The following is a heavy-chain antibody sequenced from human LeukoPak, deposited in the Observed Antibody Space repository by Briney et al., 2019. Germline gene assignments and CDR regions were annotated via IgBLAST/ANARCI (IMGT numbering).Heavy chain of an antibody. D-gene: IGHD3-16*01. CDR1: GFTFSSYS. J-gene: IGHJ5*02. CDR2: IRSSGTT. Sequence: PGGSLRLSCAASGFTFSSYSMNWVRQAPGKGLQWIGFIRSSGTTQYAASVKGRFTISRDDSKSIAYLQMNSLKTVDTAVYYCTRDRFYVWFDPWGQGTQVTVSS. CDR3: TRDRFYVWFDP. V-gene: IGHV3-49*04.